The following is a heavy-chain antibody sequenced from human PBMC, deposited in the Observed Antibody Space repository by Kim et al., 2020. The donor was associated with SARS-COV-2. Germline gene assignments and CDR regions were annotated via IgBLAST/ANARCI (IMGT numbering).Heavy chain of an antibody. Sequence: GGSLRLSCAASGFTFSSYWMHWVHQVPGEGLVWVSRISPDGTSTSYADSVKGRFTISRDNAKNTLFLQMSSLRAEDSALFYCVKGTSGWPYWGQGTLVTVSS. CDR2: ISPDGTST. D-gene: IGHD6-19*01. CDR1: GFTFSSYW. CDR3: VKGTSGWPY. V-gene: IGHV3-74*01. J-gene: IGHJ4*02.